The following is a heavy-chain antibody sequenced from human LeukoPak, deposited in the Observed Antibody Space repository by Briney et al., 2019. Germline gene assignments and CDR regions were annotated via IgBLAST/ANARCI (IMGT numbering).Heavy chain of an antibody. CDR2: IYYSGST. CDR1: GGSISSYY. CDR3: ARSNYYDSSGYLYYYFYYMDV. Sequence: SETLSLTCTVYGGSISSYYWSWIRQPPGKGLEWIGYIYYSGSTNYHPSLKSRVTISVDTSKNRFSLKLSSVTAADTAVYYCARSNYYDSSGYLYYYFYYMDVWGKGTTVTVSS. V-gene: IGHV4-59*01. J-gene: IGHJ6*03. D-gene: IGHD3-22*01.